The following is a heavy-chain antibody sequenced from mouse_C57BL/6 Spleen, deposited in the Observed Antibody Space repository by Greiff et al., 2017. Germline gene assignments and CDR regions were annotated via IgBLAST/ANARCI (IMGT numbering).Heavy chain of an antibody. CDR2: IDPSDSYT. D-gene: IGHD2-2*01. CDR3: ARSEVTTGPYFDY. Sequence: VKLQQPGAELVKPGASVKLSCKASGYTFTSYWMQWVKQRPGQGLEWIGEIDPSDSYTNYNQKFKGQATLTVDTSSSTAYMQLSSLTSEDSAVYCGARSEVTTGPYFDYWGQGTTLTVSS. J-gene: IGHJ2*01. CDR1: GYTFTSYW. V-gene: IGHV1-50*01.